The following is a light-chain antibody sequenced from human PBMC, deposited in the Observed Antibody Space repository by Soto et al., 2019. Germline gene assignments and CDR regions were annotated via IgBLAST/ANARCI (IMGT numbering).Light chain of an antibody. CDR2: GAS. Sequence: EIVLTPSPGTLSFSPWERATLSCRASQSIRSNYVAWYQQKPGQGPRLLIYGASSRATGIPDRFSGSGSGTDFTLIISGLEPEDFAVYYCHHYGSTFGQGTKVDIK. CDR1: QSIRSNY. CDR3: HHYGST. V-gene: IGKV3-20*01. J-gene: IGKJ1*01.